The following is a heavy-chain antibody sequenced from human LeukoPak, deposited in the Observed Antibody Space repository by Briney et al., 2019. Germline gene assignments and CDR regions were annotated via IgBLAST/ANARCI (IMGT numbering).Heavy chain of an antibody. CDR2: INAGNGNT. Sequence: ASVKVSCKASGYTFTSYAIHWVRQAPGQRLEWMGWINAGNGNTKYSQKFQGRVTITRDTSASTAYMELRSLRSDDTAVYYCARDAWRVYDFWSGYYGYFDYWGQGTLVTVSS. V-gene: IGHV1-3*01. CDR3: ARDAWRVYDFWSGYYGYFDY. CDR1: GYTFTSYA. D-gene: IGHD3-3*01. J-gene: IGHJ4*02.